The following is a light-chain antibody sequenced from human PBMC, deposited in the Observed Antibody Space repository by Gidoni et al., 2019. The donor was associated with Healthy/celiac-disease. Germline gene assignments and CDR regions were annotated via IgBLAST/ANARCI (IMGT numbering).Light chain of an antibody. CDR3: QQYNSYPLT. V-gene: IGKV1-5*03. Sequence: DIQLTQSPSTLSASVGDRVTITCRASQSISSWLAWYQQKPGKAPKLLIYKASSLESGVPSRFSGSGSGTEFTLTISSLQPDDFATYYCQQYNSYPLTFGGXTKVEIK. CDR2: KAS. CDR1: QSISSW. J-gene: IGKJ4*01.